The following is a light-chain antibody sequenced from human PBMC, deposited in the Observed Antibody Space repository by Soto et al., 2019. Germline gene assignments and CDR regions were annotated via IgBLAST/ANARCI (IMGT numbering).Light chain of an antibody. CDR2: SAS. Sequence: EIVMTQSPATLSVSPGERATLSCRASQSVSSNLAWYQQKPGQAPTLLIYSASTRATGIPARFSGSGSGTEFTLTISSLQSEDFAVYYCQQYNNWSCTFGQGTKVEIK. J-gene: IGKJ1*01. V-gene: IGKV3-15*01. CDR1: QSVSSN. CDR3: QQYNNWSCT.